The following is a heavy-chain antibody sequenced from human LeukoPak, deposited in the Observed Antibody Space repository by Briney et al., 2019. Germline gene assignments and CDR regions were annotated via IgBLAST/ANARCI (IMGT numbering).Heavy chain of an antibody. CDR1: GYTFTSYG. Sequence: AASVRVSCKASGYTFTSYGISWVRQAPGQGLEWMGWISAYNGNTNYAQKLQGRVTMTTDTSTSTAYMELRSLRSDDTAVYYCAREAITMIFWYAFDIWGQGTMVTVSS. J-gene: IGHJ3*02. V-gene: IGHV1-18*01. CDR2: ISAYNGNT. CDR3: AREAITMIFWYAFDI. D-gene: IGHD3-22*01.